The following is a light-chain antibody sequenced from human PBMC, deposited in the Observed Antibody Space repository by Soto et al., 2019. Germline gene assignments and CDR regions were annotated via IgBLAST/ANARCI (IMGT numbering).Light chain of an antibody. CDR1: SSNVGTYT. V-gene: IGLV1-44*01. CDR2: TNN. Sequence: QSVLTQPPSASGTPGQRVTISCSGSSSNVGTYTVNWYQQLPGTAPKLLIYTNNKRPSGVPDRFSGSKSGTSAYLAISGLQSEDEADYYCVAWDDSLNGPIVFGGGTKLTVL. CDR3: VAWDDSLNGPIV. J-gene: IGLJ2*01.